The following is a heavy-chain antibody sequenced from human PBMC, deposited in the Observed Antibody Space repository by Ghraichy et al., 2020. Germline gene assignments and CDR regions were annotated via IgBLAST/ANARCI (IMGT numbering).Heavy chain of an antibody. D-gene: IGHD2-15*01. CDR3: AGEHLGYCSGGSCPNYYYGMDV. CDR2: IYYSGST. Sequence: SETLSLTCTVSGGSISSSSYYWGWIRQPPGKGLEWIGSIYYSGSTYYNPSLKSRVTISVDTSKNQFSLKLSSVTAADTAVYYCAGEHLGYCSGGSCPNYYYGMDVWGQGTTITVSS. J-gene: IGHJ6*02. CDR1: GGSISSSSYY. V-gene: IGHV4-39*01.